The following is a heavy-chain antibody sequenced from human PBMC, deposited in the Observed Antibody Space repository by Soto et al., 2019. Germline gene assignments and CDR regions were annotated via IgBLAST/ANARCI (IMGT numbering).Heavy chain of an antibody. CDR3: ARQFPFGVHVILNWFDP. CDR1: GYSFAGYW. V-gene: IGHV5-10-1*01. Sequence: GESLKISCKGSGYSFAGYWITWVRQKPGKGLEWMGRIDPSDSQTYYSPSFRGHVTISVTKSITTVFLQWSSLRASDTAMYYCARQFPFGVHVILNWFDPWGQGTLVTVSS. CDR2: IDPSDSQT. J-gene: IGHJ5*02. D-gene: IGHD3-3*01.